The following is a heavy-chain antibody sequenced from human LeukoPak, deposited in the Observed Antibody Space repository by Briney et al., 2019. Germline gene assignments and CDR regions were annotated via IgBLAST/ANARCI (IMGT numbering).Heavy chain of an antibody. J-gene: IGHJ4*02. D-gene: IGHD3-22*01. CDR1: GYTFTGYY. V-gene: IGHV1-2*06. CDR2: INPNSGGT. Sequence: ASVKVSCKASGYTFTGYYMHWVRQAPGQGLEWMGRINPNSGGTNYAQKFQGRVTMTRDTSISTAYLELSRLRSDDTAVYYCARDRRNYYDSSGYYHGLDYWGQGTLVTVSS. CDR3: ARDRRNYYDSSGYYHGLDY.